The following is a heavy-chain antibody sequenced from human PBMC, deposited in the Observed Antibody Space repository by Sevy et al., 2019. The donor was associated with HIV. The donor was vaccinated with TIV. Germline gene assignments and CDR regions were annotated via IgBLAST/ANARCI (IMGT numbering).Heavy chain of an antibody. CDR3: ARDHVVVEPLANYGMDV. CDR1: GFIFSDFY. CDR2: ISSRGSTI. J-gene: IGHJ6*02. V-gene: IGHV3-11*01. D-gene: IGHD2-2*01. Sequence: GGSLRLSCAASGFIFSDFYMSWVRQAPGKGLEWISYISSRGSTIYYADSVKGRFTISRDNAKNSLYLQMNSLTAEDTAVYYCARDHVVVEPLANYGMDVWDQGTTVTVSS.